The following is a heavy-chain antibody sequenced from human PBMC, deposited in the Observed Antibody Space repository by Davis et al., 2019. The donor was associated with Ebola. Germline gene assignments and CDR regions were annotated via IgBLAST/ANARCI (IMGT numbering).Heavy chain of an antibody. J-gene: IGHJ5*02. Sequence: GGSLRLSCAASGFTFSSYAMHWVRQAPGKGLEWVAVISYDGSNKYYADSVKGRFTISRDNSKNTLYLQINSLRAEDTAVYYCARDPSNYYDFWSGYYGYNWFDPWGQGTLVTVSS. V-gene: IGHV3-30-3*01. CDR2: ISYDGSNK. D-gene: IGHD3-3*01. CDR1: GFTFSSYA. CDR3: ARDPSNYYDFWSGYYGYNWFDP.